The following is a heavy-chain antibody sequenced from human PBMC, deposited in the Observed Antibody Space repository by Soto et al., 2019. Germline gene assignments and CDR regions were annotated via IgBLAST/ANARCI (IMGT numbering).Heavy chain of an antibody. J-gene: IGHJ4*02. CDR3: ARGSRWTVTTAGSFDS. Sequence: QVQLVQSGAEVKKPGSSVKVSCKASGGTFSSYAISWVRQAPGQGLEWMGGIIPIFGTANYAQKFQGRVTITADESTSTAYMELSSLRSEDTAVYYCARGSRWTVTTAGSFDSWGQGTLVTVSS. CDR2: IIPIFGTA. CDR1: GGTFSSYA. D-gene: IGHD4-17*01. V-gene: IGHV1-69*01.